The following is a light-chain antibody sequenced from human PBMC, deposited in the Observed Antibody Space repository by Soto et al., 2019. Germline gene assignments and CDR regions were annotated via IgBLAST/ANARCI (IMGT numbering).Light chain of an antibody. CDR1: QSISSY. CDR3: QQSYTPLT. Sequence: DIQMTQSPSSLSASLGDRVTITCRASQSISSYLNWYQQKPGKAPKLLIYAASSLQSGVPSRFSGSGSGTDFTLTISSLQPEDFATYYCQQSYTPLTFGGGTKVDI. J-gene: IGKJ4*01. V-gene: IGKV1-39*01. CDR2: AAS.